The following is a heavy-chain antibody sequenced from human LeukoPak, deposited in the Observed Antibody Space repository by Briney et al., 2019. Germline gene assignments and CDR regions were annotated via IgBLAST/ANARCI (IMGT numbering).Heavy chain of an antibody. CDR1: GGSISSYY. D-gene: IGHD5-18*01. J-gene: IGHJ3*02. Sequence: SETLSLTCTVSGGSISSYYWSWIRQPPGKGLEWIGYIYYSGSTNYNPSLKSRVTISVDTSKNQFSLKLSSVTAADTAVYYCARDRGYSYGYGAFDIWGQGTMVTVSS. V-gene: IGHV4-59*01. CDR3: ARDRGYSYGYGAFDI. CDR2: IYYSGST.